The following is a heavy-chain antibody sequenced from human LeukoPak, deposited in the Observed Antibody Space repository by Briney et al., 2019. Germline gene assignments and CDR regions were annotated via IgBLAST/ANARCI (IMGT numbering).Heavy chain of an antibody. D-gene: IGHD3-22*01. Sequence: PSETLSLTCTVSGGSISSYYWSWIRQPPGKGLEWIGYIYYSGSTNYNPSLKSRVTISVDTSKNQFSLKLSSVTAADTAVYYCARLFRQSGYYNADAFDIWGQGTMVTVSS. CDR1: GGSISSYY. CDR3: ARLFRQSGYYNADAFDI. V-gene: IGHV4-59*08. J-gene: IGHJ3*02. CDR2: IYYSGST.